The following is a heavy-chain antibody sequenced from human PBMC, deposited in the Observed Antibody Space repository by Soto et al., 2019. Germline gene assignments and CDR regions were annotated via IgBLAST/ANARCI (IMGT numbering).Heavy chain of an antibody. CDR3: ARVGNQPLLYGIIDY. CDR1: VGSISSGDYY. V-gene: IGHV4-30-4*01. CDR2: IYYMGST. Sequence: PSETLSLTCAVSVGSISSGDYYWSWMLQPQGKGLEWIGYIYYMGSTYYNPSLKSRVTISVDTSKNQFSLKLSSVTAADTAVYYCARVGNQPLLYGIIDYWGQGTLVTVSS. J-gene: IGHJ4*02. D-gene: IGHD2-2*02.